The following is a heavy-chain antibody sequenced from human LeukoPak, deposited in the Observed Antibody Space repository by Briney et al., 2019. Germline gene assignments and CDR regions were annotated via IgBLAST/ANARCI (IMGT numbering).Heavy chain of an antibody. V-gene: IGHV1-18*01. D-gene: IGHD3-9*01. CDR3: ARESDYDILTGYYTAPLDY. CDR2: ISAYNGNT. J-gene: IGHJ4*02. Sequence: ASVKVSCKASGYTFTSYGISWVRQAPGQGLEWMGWISAYNGNTNYAQKLQGRVTMTTDTSTSTAYMELRSLRSDDTAVYYCARESDYDILTGYYTAPLDYWGQGTLVTVSS. CDR1: GYTFTSYG.